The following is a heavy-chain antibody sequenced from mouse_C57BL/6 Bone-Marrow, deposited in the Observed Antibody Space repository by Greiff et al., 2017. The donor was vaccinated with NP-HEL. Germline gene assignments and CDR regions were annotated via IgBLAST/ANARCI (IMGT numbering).Heavy chain of an antibody. D-gene: IGHD2-4*01. CDR2: IHPNSGST. CDR1: GYTFTSYW. J-gene: IGHJ3*01. Sequence: VQLQQPGAELVKPGASVKLSCKASGYTFTSYWMHWVKQRPGQGLEWIGMIHPNSGSTNYNEKFKSKATLNVDKSSSTAYIHLSRLTSAASAVSYGARSGNDYPWFAYWGQGTLVTVSA. V-gene: IGHV1-64*01. CDR3: ARSGNDYPWFAY.